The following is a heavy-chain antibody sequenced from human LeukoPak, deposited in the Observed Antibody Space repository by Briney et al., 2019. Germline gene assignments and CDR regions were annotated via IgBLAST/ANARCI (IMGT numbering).Heavy chain of an antibody. Sequence: PSETLSLTCTVSGGSISSYYWSWIRQPPGKGLEWIGYLYYSGSTNYNPSLKSRVTISVDTSKNQFSLKLSPVTAADTAVYYCASHPLRGGYYYGMDVWGQGTTVTVSS. V-gene: IGHV4-59*08. D-gene: IGHD3-10*01. CDR3: ASHPLRGGYYYGMDV. J-gene: IGHJ6*02. CDR1: GGSISSYY. CDR2: LYYSGST.